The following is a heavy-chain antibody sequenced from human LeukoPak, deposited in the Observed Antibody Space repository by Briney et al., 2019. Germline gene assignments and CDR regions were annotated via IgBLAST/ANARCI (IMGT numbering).Heavy chain of an antibody. CDR1: GFTFSSYA. V-gene: IGHV3-23*01. J-gene: IGHJ4*02. CDR3: AKDGAYYDSSGWSDY. CDR2: ISGSGGST. D-gene: IGHD3-22*01. Sequence: AGGSLRLSCAASGFTFSSYAMSWVRQAPGKGLEWVSTISGSGGSTYYADSVKGRFTISRDNSKNTLYLQMDSLRAEDTAIYYCAKDGAYYDSSGWSDYWGQGTLVTVSS.